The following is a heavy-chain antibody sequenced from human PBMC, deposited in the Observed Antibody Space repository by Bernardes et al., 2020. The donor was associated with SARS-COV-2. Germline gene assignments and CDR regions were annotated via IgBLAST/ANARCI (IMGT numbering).Heavy chain of an antibody. D-gene: IGHD6-6*01. J-gene: IGHJ4*02. V-gene: IGHV5-51*01. CDR3: TRHADTSSGPRPPNY. Sequence: GESLKISCQASGYSFPSYWIGWVRQMPGKGLELMGIIYPGYSETRYSPSFQGQVTISADKSIKTAFLQWNSLKASDTAIYYCTRHADTSSGPRPPNYWGQGTLVTVSS. CDR2: IYPGYSET. CDR1: GYSFPSYW.